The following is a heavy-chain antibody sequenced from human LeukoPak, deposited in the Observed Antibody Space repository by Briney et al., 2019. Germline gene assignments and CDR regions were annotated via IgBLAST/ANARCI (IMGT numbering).Heavy chain of an antibody. V-gene: IGHV3-30*18. CDR1: GFTFSRFT. D-gene: IGHD1-7*01. CDR3: AKDPGGWNYGRAFDI. J-gene: IGHJ3*02. CDR2: ISYDGSNK. Sequence: GGSLRLSCATSGFTFSRFTMNWVRQAPGKGLEWVAVISYDGSNKYYADSVKGRFTISRDNSKNTLYLQMNSLRAEDTAVYYCAKDPGGWNYGRAFDIWGQGTMVTVSS.